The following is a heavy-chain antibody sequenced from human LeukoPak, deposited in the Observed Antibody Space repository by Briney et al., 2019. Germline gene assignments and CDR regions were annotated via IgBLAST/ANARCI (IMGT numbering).Heavy chain of an antibody. D-gene: IGHD6-19*01. Sequence: SETLSLTCTVSGGSISSYYWSWIRQPAGKGLEWIGRIYTSGSTNYNPSLKSRVTISVDKSKNQFSLKLSSVTAADTAVYYCARGGIEVAGPTIYYYYYYMDVWGKGTTVTVSS. CDR2: IYTSGST. V-gene: IGHV4-4*07. CDR1: GGSISSYY. J-gene: IGHJ6*03. CDR3: ARGGIEVAGPTIYYYYYYMDV.